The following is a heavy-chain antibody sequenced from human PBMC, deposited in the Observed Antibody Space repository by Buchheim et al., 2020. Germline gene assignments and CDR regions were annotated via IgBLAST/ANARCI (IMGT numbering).Heavy chain of an antibody. CDR1: GFTFCSYG. Sequence: QVQLVESGGGVVQPGRSLRLSCAASGFTFCSYGMHWVRQAPGKGLEWVAVIWYDGSNKYYADSVKGRFTISRDNSKTTLYLQMNSLRAEDTAVYYCARSAGAYDSSGYYYVAPLDAFDIWGQGT. D-gene: IGHD3-22*01. CDR3: ARSAGAYDSSGYYYVAPLDAFDI. J-gene: IGHJ3*02. V-gene: IGHV3-33*01. CDR2: IWYDGSNK.